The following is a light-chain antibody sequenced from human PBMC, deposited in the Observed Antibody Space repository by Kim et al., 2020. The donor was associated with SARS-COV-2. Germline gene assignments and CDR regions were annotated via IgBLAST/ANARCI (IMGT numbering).Light chain of an antibody. V-gene: IGLV6-57*02. J-gene: IGLJ3*02. CDR3: QSYDSSNPWV. CDR2: QNN. Sequence: TVPHSASGTKGSIARNKVQWYQQRPGRAPTTMIYQNNRRPSRVPDRFSGSIDSSPNAASLTISGLKTEDEADYYCQSYDSSNPWVFGGGTQLTVL. CDR1: KGSIARNK.